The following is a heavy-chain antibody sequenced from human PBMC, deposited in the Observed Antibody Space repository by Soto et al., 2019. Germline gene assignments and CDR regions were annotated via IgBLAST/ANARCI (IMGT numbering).Heavy chain of an antibody. CDR1: GFSISTTGVG. J-gene: IGHJ4*02. CDR2: IFWDNDK. D-gene: IGHD3-10*01. Sequence: QITLKESGPTLVKPTQSLTLTCSFSGFSISTTGVGVGWIRQSPGKALEWLAIIFWDNDKRYSPSLKSRVTITKDTSKNQVVLTVTNMDPVDTGTYYCARSLWFGELHWGQGALVTVSS. CDR3: ARSLWFGELH. V-gene: IGHV2-5*02.